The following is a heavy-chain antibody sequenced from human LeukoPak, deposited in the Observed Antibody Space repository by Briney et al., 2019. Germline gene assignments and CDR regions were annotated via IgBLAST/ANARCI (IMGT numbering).Heavy chain of an antibody. CDR3: ARYGVWGSYRPFDY. D-gene: IGHD3-16*02. CDR1: GGSFSGYY. Sequence: SETLSLTCAVYGGSFSGYYWSWIRQPPGKGLEWIGEINHSGSTNYNPSLKSRVTISVDTSKNQFSLKLSSVTAADTAVYYCARYGVWGSYRPFDYWGQGTLVIVSS. J-gene: IGHJ4*02. V-gene: IGHV4-34*01. CDR2: INHSGST.